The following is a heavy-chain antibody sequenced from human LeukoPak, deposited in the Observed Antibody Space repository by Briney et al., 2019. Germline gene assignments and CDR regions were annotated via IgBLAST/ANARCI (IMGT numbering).Heavy chain of an antibody. V-gene: IGHV1-2*02. J-gene: IGHJ4*02. CDR3: GSGQVEGFVELFDY. Sequence: ASVKVSCKASGYTFTGYYKPWERQAPGQGLEWMGWINPNSGGTNYAQRFQGRVTMTRDTSISTAYLELSRLRSDDTAVYYCGSGQVEGFVELFDYWGQGTLVTVSS. CDR2: INPNSGGT. D-gene: IGHD3-10*01. CDR1: GYTFTGYY.